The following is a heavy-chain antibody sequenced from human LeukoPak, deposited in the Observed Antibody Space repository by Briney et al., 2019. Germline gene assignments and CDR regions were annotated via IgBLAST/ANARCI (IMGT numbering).Heavy chain of an antibody. CDR3: ARDPESSSFDL. Sequence: GGSLRLSCAASGFSFSTYWMSWVRQTPEKGLEFVANIDQGGSVRNYMDFLKGRCTISRDNAKKSLYLEISSLRADDTAVYYCARDPESSSFDLWGRGALVTVSS. V-gene: IGHV3-7*01. J-gene: IGHJ4*02. CDR2: IDQGGSVR. CDR1: GFSFSTYW. D-gene: IGHD6-13*01.